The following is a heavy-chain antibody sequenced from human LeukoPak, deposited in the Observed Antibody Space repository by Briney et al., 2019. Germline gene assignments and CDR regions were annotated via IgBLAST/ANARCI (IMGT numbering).Heavy chain of an antibody. J-gene: IGHJ4*02. D-gene: IGHD3-22*01. CDR1: GFTFSDYY. CDR3: ARDKGDYDTSGSLFMF. Sequence: GGSLRLSCAASGFTFSDYYMSWIRQAPGKGLEWVSYISSSGSAIYYADSVKGRFTVSRDNAKNSLYLQMNSLRAEDTAVYYCARDKGDYDTSGSLFMFGGRGTLVTVSS. CDR2: ISSSGSAI. V-gene: IGHV3-11*01.